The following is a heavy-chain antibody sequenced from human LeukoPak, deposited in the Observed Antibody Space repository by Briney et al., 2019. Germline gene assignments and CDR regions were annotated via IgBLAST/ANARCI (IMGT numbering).Heavy chain of an antibody. CDR3: AKAKEGITGTLEY. J-gene: IGHJ4*02. V-gene: IGHV3-23*01. Sequence: GGSLRLSCAASGFTFSSYAMSWVRQAPGQGLEWVSAISGSGGSSYYADSVKGQFTISRDNFKNTLYLQMNSLRAEDTAIYYCAKAKEGITGTLEYWGQGTLVTVPS. D-gene: IGHD1-7*01. CDR1: GFTFSSYA. CDR2: ISGSGGSS.